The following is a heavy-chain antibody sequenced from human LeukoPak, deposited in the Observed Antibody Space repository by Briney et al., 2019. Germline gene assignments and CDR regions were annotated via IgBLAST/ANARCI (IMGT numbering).Heavy chain of an antibody. D-gene: IGHD3-10*01. J-gene: IGHJ4*02. CDR3: ARAPRGVDYFDY. CDR2: IHPNSGGT. V-gene: IGHV1-2*02. Sequence: ASVKVSCKASGYTFTGYYMHWVRQAPGQGLEWMGWIHPNSGGTNYAQKFQGRVTMTRDTSISTAYMELSRLRSDDTAVYYCARAPRGVDYFDYWGQGTLVTVSS. CDR1: GYTFTGYY.